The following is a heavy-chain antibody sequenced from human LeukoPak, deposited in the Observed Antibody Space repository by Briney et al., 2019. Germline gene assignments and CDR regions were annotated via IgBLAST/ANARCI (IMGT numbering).Heavy chain of an antibody. D-gene: IGHD1-7*01. J-gene: IGHJ4*02. CDR2: ISYDGSNK. Sequence: GGSLRLSCAASGFTFSGYGMHWVRQAPGKGLEWVAVISYDGSNKYYADSVKGRFTISRDNSKNTLYLQMNSLGAEDTAVFYCAKSQGNYYFEYWGQGTLVTVSS. V-gene: IGHV3-30*18. CDR3: AKSQGNYYFEY. CDR1: GFTFSGYG.